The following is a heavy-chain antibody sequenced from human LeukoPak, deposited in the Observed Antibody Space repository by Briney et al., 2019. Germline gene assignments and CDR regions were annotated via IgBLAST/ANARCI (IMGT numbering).Heavy chain of an antibody. CDR2: ISAYNGNT. D-gene: IGHD4-17*01. Sequence: ASVKVSCKASGYTLTSHAMSWVRQAPGQGLEWMGWISAYNGNTNYAQRLQGRVTMTTDTSTSTAYMELRSLRSDDTAVYYCARDRDYGDYNTQDLFVYWGQGTLVTVSS. J-gene: IGHJ4*02. V-gene: IGHV1-18*01. CDR3: ARDRDYGDYNTQDLFVY. CDR1: GYTLTSHA.